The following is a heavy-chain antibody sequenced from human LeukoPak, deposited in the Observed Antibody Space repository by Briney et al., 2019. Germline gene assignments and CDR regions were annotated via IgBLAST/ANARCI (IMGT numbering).Heavy chain of an antibody. D-gene: IGHD3-10*01. J-gene: IGHJ4*02. CDR2: INHSGST. Sequence: SETLSLTCAVYGGSFSGYYWSWIRQPPGEGLEWIGEINHSGSTYYNPSLKSRVTISVDTSKNQFSLKLSSVTAADTAVYYCARHGGFYYGSGSYSFDYWGQGTLVTVSS. V-gene: IGHV4-34*01. CDR1: GGSFSGYY. CDR3: ARHGGFYYGSGSYSFDY.